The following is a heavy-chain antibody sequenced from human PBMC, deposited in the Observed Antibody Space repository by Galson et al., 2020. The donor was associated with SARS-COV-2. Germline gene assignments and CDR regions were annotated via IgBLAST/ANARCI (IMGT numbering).Heavy chain of an antibody. J-gene: IGHJ6*02. V-gene: IGHV4-39*07. D-gene: IGHD2-15*01. CDR1: GGSISSSSYY. CDR2: IYYSGST. CDR3: ASEFVVVVAAAPYYGMDV. Sequence: SETLSLTCTVSGGSISSSSYYWGWIRQPPGKGLEWIGSIYYSGSTYYNPSLKSRVTISVDTSKNQFSLKLSSVTAADTAVYYCASEFVVVVAAAPYYGMDVWGQGTTVTVSS.